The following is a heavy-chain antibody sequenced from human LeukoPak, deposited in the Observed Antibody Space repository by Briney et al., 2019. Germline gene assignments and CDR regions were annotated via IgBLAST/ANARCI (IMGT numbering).Heavy chain of an antibody. CDR1: GGTFSSYA. Sequence: GASVKVSCKASGGTFSSYAISWVRQAPGQRLEWMGGIIPIFGTANYAQKFQGRVTITADESTSTAYMELSSLRSEDTAVYYCARGDTAMVTLDYWGQGTLVTVSS. V-gene: IGHV1-69*13. J-gene: IGHJ4*02. CDR3: ARGDTAMVTLDY. CDR2: IIPIFGTA. D-gene: IGHD5-18*01.